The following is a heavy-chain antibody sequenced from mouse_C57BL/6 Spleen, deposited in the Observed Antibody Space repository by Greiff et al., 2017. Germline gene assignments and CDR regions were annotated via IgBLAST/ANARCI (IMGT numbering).Heavy chain of an antibody. J-gene: IGHJ1*03. Sequence: EVMLVESGGGLVKPGGSLKLSCAASGFTFSDYGMHWVRQAPEKGLEWVAYISSGSSTIYYADTVKGRFTISRDNATHTLFLQMTSLRSEDTAMYYCARDYSNYRYFDVWGTGTTVTVSS. CDR1: GFTFSDYG. V-gene: IGHV5-17*01. CDR2: ISSGSSTI. D-gene: IGHD2-5*01. CDR3: ARDYSNYRYFDV.